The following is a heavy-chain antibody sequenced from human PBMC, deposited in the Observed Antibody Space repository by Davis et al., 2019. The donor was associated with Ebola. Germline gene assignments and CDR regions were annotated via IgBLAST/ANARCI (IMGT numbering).Heavy chain of an antibody. V-gene: IGHV3-48*03. J-gene: IGHJ3*02. CDR3: ARDHYDSSGYGFDI. D-gene: IGHD3-22*01. Sequence: PGGSLRLSCAASGFTFSSYEMNWVRQAPGKGLEWVSYISSSGSTIYYADSVKGRFTISRDNAKNSLYLQMNSLRDEDTAVYYCARDHYDSSGYGFDIWGQGTMVTVSS. CDR2: ISSSGSTI. CDR1: GFTFSSYE.